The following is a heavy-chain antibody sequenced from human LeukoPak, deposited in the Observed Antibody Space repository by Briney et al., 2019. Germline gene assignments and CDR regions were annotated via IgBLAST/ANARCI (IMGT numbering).Heavy chain of an antibody. J-gene: IGHJ4*02. V-gene: IGHV3-30*04. D-gene: IGHD5-18*01. Sequence: RPGGSLRLSCAASGFIFTNYAIHWVRQAPGKGLEWVALISYDGSDKYYADSVKGRFTTSRDNSKNTLYLQMSSLRVEDTAIYYCARGENLVDTSMDTPNPPFDYWGQGTLVTVSS. CDR2: ISYDGSDK. CDR3: ARGENLVDTSMDTPNPPFDY. CDR1: GFIFTNYA.